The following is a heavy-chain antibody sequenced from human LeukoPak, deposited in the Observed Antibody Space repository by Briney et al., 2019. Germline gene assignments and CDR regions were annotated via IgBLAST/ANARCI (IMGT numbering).Heavy chain of an antibody. V-gene: IGHV4-59*01. CDR3: ARDGLGYAIFDI. J-gene: IGHJ3*02. CDR1: GGSISSYY. CDR2: IYYSGST. D-gene: IGHD2-8*01. Sequence: SETLSLTCTVSGGSISSYYWSWIRQPPGKGLEWIGYIYYSGSTTYNPSLKNRVTISVDTSKNQFSLKLSSVTAADTAVYYCARDGLGYAIFDIWGQGTMVTVSS.